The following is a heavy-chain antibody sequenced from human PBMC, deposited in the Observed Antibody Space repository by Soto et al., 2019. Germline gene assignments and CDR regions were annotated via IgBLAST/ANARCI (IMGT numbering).Heavy chain of an antibody. CDR3: TTDLRHCSGGSCYGWVAFDI. J-gene: IGHJ3*02. CDR1: GFTFSNAW. CDR2: IKSKTDGGTT. Sequence: PGGSLRLSCAASGFTFSNAWMSWVRQATGKGLEWVGRIKSKTDGGTTDYAAPVKGRFTISRDDSKNTLYLQMNSLKTEDTAVYYCTTDLRHCSGGSCYGWVAFDIWGQGTMVTVSS. D-gene: IGHD2-15*01. V-gene: IGHV3-15*01.